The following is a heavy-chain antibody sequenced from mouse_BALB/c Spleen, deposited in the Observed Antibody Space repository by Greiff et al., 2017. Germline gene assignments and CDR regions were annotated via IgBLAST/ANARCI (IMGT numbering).Heavy chain of an antibody. CDR3: ASNWDGGFDY. CDR2: ISYSGST. CDR1: GYSITSDYA. Sequence: EVMLVESGPGLVKPSQSLSLTCTVTGYSITSDYAWNWIRQFPGNKLEWMGYISYSGSTSYNPSLKSRISITRDTSKNQFFLQLNSVTTEDTATYYCASNWDGGFDYWGQGTTLTVSS. V-gene: IGHV3-2*02. D-gene: IGHD4-1*01. J-gene: IGHJ2*01.